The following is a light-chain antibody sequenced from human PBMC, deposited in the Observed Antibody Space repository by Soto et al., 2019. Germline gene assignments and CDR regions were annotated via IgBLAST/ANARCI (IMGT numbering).Light chain of an antibody. CDR1: QSVTSSY. J-gene: IGKJ1*01. V-gene: IGKV3-20*01. CDR3: QQYGSSPWT. CDR2: GAS. Sequence: IVLTQSPGTLSLSPGERATLSCRASQSVTSSYLAWYQQKPGQAPRLLIYGASSRATGIPDRFSGSGSGTDFTRTISRLEPEDFAVYYCQQYGSSPWTFGQGSK.